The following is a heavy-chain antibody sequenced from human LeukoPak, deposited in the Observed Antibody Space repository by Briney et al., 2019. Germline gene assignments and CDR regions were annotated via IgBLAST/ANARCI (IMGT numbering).Heavy chain of an antibody. Sequence: SVKVSCKASGGTFNSYAISWVRQAPGQGLEWMGGIIPIFGTANHAQKFQGRVTITTDESTSTAYVELSSLRSEDTAVYYCARARSPSSGYLLRDHNWFDPWGQGTLVTVSS. CDR3: ARARSPSSGYLLRDHNWFDP. J-gene: IGHJ5*02. CDR1: GGTFNSYA. D-gene: IGHD3-22*01. CDR2: IIPIFGTA. V-gene: IGHV1-69*05.